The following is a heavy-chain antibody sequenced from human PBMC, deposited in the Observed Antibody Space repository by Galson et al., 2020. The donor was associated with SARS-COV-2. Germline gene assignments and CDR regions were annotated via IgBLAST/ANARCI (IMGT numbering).Heavy chain of an antibody. Sequence: GGSLRLSCAASGFTFSSYDMHWVRQATGKGLEWVSAIGTAGDTYYPGSVKGRFTISRENAKNSLYLQMNSLRAGDTAVYYCARDPGGYWYFDLWGRGTLVTVSS. CDR3: ARDPGGYWYFDL. V-gene: IGHV3-13*01. J-gene: IGHJ2*01. CDR2: IGTAGDT. CDR1: GFTFSSYD.